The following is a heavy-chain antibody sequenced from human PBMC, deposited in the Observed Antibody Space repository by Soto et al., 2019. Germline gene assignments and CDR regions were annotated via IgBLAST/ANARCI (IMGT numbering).Heavy chain of an antibody. CDR1: GFTFSSYA. CDR3: ARRGSGSYYDY. Sequence: EVQLLESGGGLIQRGGSLRLSCTASGFTFSSYAKRWVRQAPVKGLEWVSAISGSGGSTYYADSVKGRFTISRDNSKNTLYLQMNSLRAEDTAVYYCARRGSGSYYDYWGQGTLVTVSS. V-gene: IGHV3-23*01. J-gene: IGHJ4*02. D-gene: IGHD1-26*01. CDR2: ISGSGGST.